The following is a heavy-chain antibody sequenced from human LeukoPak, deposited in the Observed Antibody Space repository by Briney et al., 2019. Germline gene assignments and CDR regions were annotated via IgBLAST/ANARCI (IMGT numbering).Heavy chain of an antibody. CDR2: ITGDT. V-gene: IGHV3-23*01. CDR1: GFTFGNYA. Sequence: GGSLRLSCAASGFTFGNYAMSWVRQAPGKGLEWVSGITGDTYYADSVKGRFTISRDNAKNTVYLQMNSLRAEDTAVYYCAKLQAQGSWPIDYWGQGTLVTVSS. CDR3: AKLQAQGSWPIDY. D-gene: IGHD1-1*01. J-gene: IGHJ4*02.